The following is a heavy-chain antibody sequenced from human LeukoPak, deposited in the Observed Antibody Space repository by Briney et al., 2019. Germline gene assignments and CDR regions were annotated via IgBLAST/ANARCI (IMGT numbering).Heavy chain of an antibody. D-gene: IGHD6-19*01. CDR3: AKATRYNSGWLNDY. CDR2: ISGSGGST. J-gene: IGHJ4*02. CDR1: GFTFSSYA. V-gene: IGHV3-23*01. Sequence: GGSLRLSCAASGFTFSSYAMSWVRQAPGKGLEWVSAISGSGGSTYYADSVKGRFTISRDNSKNTLYLQMNSLRAEDTAVYYCAKATRYNSGWLNDYWGQGTLATVSS.